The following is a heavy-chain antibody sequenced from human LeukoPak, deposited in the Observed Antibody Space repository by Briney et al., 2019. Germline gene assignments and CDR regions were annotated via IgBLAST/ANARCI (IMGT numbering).Heavy chain of an antibody. CDR2: FDPEDGET. J-gene: IGHJ6*02. D-gene: IGHD3-10*01. Sequence: GASVKVSCKASGYTLTELSMHWVRQAPGKGLEWMGGFDPEDGETIYAQKFQGRVTMTEDTSTDTAYMELSSLRSEDTAVYYCAKLTGMVRGVIDYYYYGMDVWGQGTTVTVSS. CDR3: AKLTGMVRGVIDYYYYGMDV. CDR1: GYTLTELS. V-gene: IGHV1-24*01.